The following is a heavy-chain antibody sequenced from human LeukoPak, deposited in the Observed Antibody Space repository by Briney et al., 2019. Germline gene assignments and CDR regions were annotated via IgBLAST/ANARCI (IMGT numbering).Heavy chain of an antibody. J-gene: IGHJ6*03. CDR1: GCTFSIYA. CDR2: ITPILGAA. V-gene: IGHV1-69*05. D-gene: IGHD3-22*01. Sequence: SVTVSCKAAGCTFSIYAISWVRQAPGQGPEWMGGITPILGAANYATKFQGRVTITTDESTSTAYMELSSLRSEDTAIYYCARSSGYSYYYYMDVWGKGTTVTVSS. CDR3: ARSSGYSYYYYMDV.